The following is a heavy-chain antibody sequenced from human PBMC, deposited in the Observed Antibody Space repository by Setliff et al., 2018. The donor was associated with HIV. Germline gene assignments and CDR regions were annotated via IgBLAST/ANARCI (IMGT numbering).Heavy chain of an antibody. CDR3: ARIWFGAQDAFDI. J-gene: IGHJ3*02. Sequence: PGESLKISCKGSGYSFPNYWIGWVRQMPGKGLEWMGIIHPDDSDTRYSPSFQGQVTISADKSISTAYLQWSSLKASDTAMYYCARIWFGAQDAFDIWGQGTMVTVSS. CDR2: IHPDDSDT. D-gene: IGHD3-10*01. V-gene: IGHV5-51*01. CDR1: GYSFPNYW.